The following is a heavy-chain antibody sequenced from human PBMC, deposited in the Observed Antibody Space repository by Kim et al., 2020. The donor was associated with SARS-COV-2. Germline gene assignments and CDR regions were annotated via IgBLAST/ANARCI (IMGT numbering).Heavy chain of an antibody. V-gene: IGHV4-39*01. CDR2: IYYSGST. J-gene: IGHJ4*02. D-gene: IGHD5-18*01. Sequence: SETLSLTCTVSGGSISSSTYYWGWIRQPPGKGLEWIGSIYYSGSTYYNPSLKSRVTISVDTSRNQFSLKLTSVTAADTAVYYCARSFRQHSYGASGGNWGQGTLVTVSS. CDR1: GGSISSSTYY. CDR3: ARSFRQHSYGASGGN.